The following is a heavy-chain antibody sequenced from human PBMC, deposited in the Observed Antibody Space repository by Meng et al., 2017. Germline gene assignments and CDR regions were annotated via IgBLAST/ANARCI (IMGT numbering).Heavy chain of an antibody. CDR1: GGSFRCDY. CDR2: INRSGST. CDR3: AREIAVAAHYYWYFDL. J-gene: IGHJ2*01. Sequence: QVRLEQWRAGRSKSSTILSLTCAVYGGSFRCDYWSWIRQPPGTGLAWIGEINRSGSTNYNPSLKSRVTISVDTSKNQFSLKLNSVTAADTAVYYCAREIAVAAHYYWYFDLWGRGTLVTVSS. V-gene: IGHV4-34*02. D-gene: IGHD6-19*01.